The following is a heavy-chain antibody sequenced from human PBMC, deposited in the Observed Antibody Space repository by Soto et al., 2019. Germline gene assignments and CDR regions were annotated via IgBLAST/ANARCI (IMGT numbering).Heavy chain of an antibody. Sequence: SETLSLTCTVSGGSVSSGSYYWSWILHPPGKGLEWIGYIYYSGSTNYNPSLKSRVTISVDTSKNQFSLKLSSVTAADTAVYYCARLPGIAVAGTFRDYYYYYGMDVWGQGTTVTVSS. J-gene: IGHJ6*02. CDR2: IYYSGST. D-gene: IGHD6-19*01. V-gene: IGHV4-61*01. CDR1: GGSVSSGSYY. CDR3: ARLPGIAVAGTFRDYYYYYGMDV.